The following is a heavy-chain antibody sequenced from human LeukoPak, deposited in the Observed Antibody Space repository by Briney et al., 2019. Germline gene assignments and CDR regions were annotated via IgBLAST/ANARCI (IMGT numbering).Heavy chain of an antibody. J-gene: IGHJ4*02. CDR2: ISSSGSSI. CDR1: GFTFSSYE. D-gene: IGHD1-26*01. V-gene: IGHV3-48*03. Sequence: GGSLRLSCAAFGFTFSSYEMNWVRQAPGKGLEWVSYISSSGSSIYYADSVKGRFTVSRDNAKNSLYLQMNSLRAEDTAVYYCARDRYSGSYPLDYWGQGTLVTVSS. CDR3: ARDRYSGSYPLDY.